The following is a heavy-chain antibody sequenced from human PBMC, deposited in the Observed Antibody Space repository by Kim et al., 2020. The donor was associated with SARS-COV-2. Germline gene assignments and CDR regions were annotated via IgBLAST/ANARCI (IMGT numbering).Heavy chain of an antibody. J-gene: IGHJ5*02. CDR1: GGSISSSSYY. CDR2: IYYSGST. Sequence: SETLSLTCTVSGGSISSSSYYWGWIRQPPGKGLEWIGSIYYSGSTYYNPSLKSRVTISVDTSKNQFSLKLSSVTAADTAVYYCAGGYSSSWSGHPFDPWGQGTLVTVSS. V-gene: IGHV4-39*01. D-gene: IGHD6-13*01. CDR3: AGGYSSSWSGHPFDP.